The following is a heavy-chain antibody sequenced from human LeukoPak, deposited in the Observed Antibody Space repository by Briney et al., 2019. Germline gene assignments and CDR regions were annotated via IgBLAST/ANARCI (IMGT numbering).Heavy chain of an antibody. CDR2: ISGDGGTT. CDR1: GFTFDDYA. V-gene: IGHV3-43*02. CDR3: AKDHYYFGMDV. J-gene: IGHJ6*02. Sequence: GGSLRLSCAASGFTFDDYAIHWVRQAPGKGLEWVSLISGDGGTTYYADSVKGRFTISRDNNKNSLYLQMNSLRTEDTALYYCAKDHYYFGMDVWGQGTTVTVSS.